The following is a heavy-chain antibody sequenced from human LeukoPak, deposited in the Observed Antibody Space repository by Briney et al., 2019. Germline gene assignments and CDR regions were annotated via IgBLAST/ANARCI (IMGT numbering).Heavy chain of an antibody. CDR2: ISAYNGNT. J-gene: IGHJ4*02. CDR1: GYTFTSYG. D-gene: IGHD2-15*01. V-gene: IGHV1-18*01. CDR3: ARVEILCSGSSCRGYYFDY. Sequence: ASVKVSCKASGYTFTSYGISWVRQAPGQGLEWMGWISAYNGNTNYAQKLQGRVTMTTDTSTSTAYMELRSLRSDDTAVYYCARVEILCSGSSCRGYYFDYWGQGTLVTVSS.